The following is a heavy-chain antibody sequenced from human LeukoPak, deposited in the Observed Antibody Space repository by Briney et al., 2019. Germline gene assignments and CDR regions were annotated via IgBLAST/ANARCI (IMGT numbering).Heavy chain of an antibody. CDR3: ARHILKYSSSPPFDY. CDR1: GGSISSSSYY. CDR2: IYYSGST. J-gene: IGHJ4*02. D-gene: IGHD6-13*01. V-gene: IGHV4-39*01. Sequence: PSETLSLTCTVSGGSISSSSYYWGWIRQPPGKGLECIGSIYYSGSTYYNPSLKSRVTISVDASKNQFSLKLSSVTAADTAVYYCARHILKYSSSPPFDYWGQGTLVTVSS.